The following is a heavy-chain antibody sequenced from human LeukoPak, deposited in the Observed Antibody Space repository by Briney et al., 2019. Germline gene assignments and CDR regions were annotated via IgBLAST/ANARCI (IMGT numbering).Heavy chain of an antibody. J-gene: IGHJ4*02. CDR2: IYPGDSDT. Sequence: HGESLKISCKGSGYSFTSYWIGWVRPMPGKGLEWMGIIYPGDSDTRYSPSFQGQVTISADKSISTAYLQWSSLKASDTAMYYCARNQHIAVAGPFDYWGQGTLVTVSS. CDR3: ARNQHIAVAGPFDY. CDR1: GYSFTSYW. D-gene: IGHD6-19*01. V-gene: IGHV5-51*01.